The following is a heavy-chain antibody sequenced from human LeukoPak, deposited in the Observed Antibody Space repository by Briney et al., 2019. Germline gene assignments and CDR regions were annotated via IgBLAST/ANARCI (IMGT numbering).Heavy chain of an antibody. Sequence: ASLKVSCKASGYTFTGYYMHWARQAPGLGLESMGRINPNSGRTNYAQKFQGRVTMTRDTSIITAYMGLSSLRVDYTAVYYCAREGQDYYDSSGYIGYWGQGTLVTVSS. CDR2: INPNSGRT. V-gene: IGHV1-2*06. CDR3: AREGQDYYDSSGYIGY. D-gene: IGHD3-22*01. J-gene: IGHJ4*02. CDR1: GYTFTGYY.